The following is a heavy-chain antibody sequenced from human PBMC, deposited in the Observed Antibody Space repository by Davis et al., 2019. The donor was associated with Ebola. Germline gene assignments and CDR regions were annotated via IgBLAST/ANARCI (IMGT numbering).Heavy chain of an antibody. Sequence: GESLKISCAASGFTFSSYAMSWVRQAPGKGLEWVSYISSSSSTIYYADSVKGRFTISRDNAKNSLYLQMNSLRAEDTAVYYCARPPGWYSYGSGYWGQGTLVTVSS. CDR3: ARPPGWYSYGSGY. CDR2: ISSSSSTI. D-gene: IGHD5-18*01. J-gene: IGHJ4*02. V-gene: IGHV3-48*04. CDR1: GFTFSSYA.